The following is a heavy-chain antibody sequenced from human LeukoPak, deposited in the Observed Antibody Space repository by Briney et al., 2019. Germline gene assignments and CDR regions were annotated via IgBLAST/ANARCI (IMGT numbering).Heavy chain of an antibody. CDR3: ARAPGIWNYAYYLDN. Sequence: GGSLRLPRVASGFAFNNYWMTWVRQAPGKGLEWVASIKQDGSEKYYVDSVKGRFTVSRDNTKNSLYLQMNSLRAEDTAVYYCARAPGIWNYAYYLDNWGQGTLVTASS. CDR2: IKQDGSEK. D-gene: IGHD1-7*01. CDR1: GFAFNNYW. J-gene: IGHJ4*02. V-gene: IGHV3-7*04.